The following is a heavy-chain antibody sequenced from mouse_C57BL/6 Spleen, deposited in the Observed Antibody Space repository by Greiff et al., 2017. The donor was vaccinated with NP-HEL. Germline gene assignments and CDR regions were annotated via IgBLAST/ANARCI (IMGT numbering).Heavy chain of an antibody. V-gene: IGHV5-6*01. J-gene: IGHJ1*03. Sequence: EVRLVESGGDLVKPGGSLKLSCAASGFTFSSYGMSWVRQTPDKRLEWVATISSGGSYTYYPDSVKGRFTISRDNAKNTLYLQMSSLKSEDTAMNYCARPPYGYDGDWYFDVWGTGTTVTVSS. D-gene: IGHD2-2*01. CDR1: GFTFSSYG. CDR3: ARPPYGYDGDWYFDV. CDR2: ISSGGSYT.